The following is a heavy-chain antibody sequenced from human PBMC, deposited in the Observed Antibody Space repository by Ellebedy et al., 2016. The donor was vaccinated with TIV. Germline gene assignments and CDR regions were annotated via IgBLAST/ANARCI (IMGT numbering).Heavy chain of an antibody. Sequence: SETLSLTCTVSGDSISDGGYYWGWVRQRPGKGLEWVGHIYYSGRTTYNTSLESRLTISVDTTKNQFSLKLTSVTAADTAVDFCVRDYHDYGVDAFDIWGQGTMITVSS. V-gene: IGHV4-31*03. CDR2: IYYSGRT. CDR3: VRDYHDYGVDAFDI. D-gene: IGHD4-17*01. J-gene: IGHJ3*02. CDR1: GDSISDGGYY.